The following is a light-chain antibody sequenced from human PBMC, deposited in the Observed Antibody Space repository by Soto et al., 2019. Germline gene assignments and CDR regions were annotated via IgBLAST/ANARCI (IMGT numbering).Light chain of an antibody. V-gene: IGLV2-14*01. CDR2: DVS. Sequence: QSVLTQPASVSGSPGQSITISCTGTSSDVGGYHYVSWYQQHPGKAPKLMIDDVSNRPSGVSDRLSGSESGNTATLTISGLQAADEVDYYCSSYTSSSTQVVFGGGTKVTVL. CDR1: SSDVGGYHY. J-gene: IGLJ2*01. CDR3: SSYTSSSTQVV.